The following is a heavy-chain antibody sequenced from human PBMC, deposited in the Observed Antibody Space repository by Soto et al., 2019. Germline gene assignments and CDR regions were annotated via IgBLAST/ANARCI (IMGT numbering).Heavy chain of an antibody. D-gene: IGHD6-13*01. CDR1: GGSVSSGYYY. J-gene: IGHJ4*02. CDR3: ARGGSSWTSYFDY. Sequence: SETLSLTCTVSGVSGGSVSSGYYYWSWIRQPPGKGLEWIGYIYYSGSTNYNLSLKSRVTISVDTSKNQFSLKLSSVTAADTAVYYCARGGSSWTSYFDYWGQGTLVTVSS. CDR2: IYYSGST. V-gene: IGHV4-61*01.